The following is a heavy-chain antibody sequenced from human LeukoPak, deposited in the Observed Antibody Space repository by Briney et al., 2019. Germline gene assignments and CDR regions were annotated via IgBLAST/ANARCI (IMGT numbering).Heavy chain of an antibody. CDR2: ISRNSGSR. J-gene: IGHJ4*02. CDR3: VTESGWLFDY. CDR1: GFTFDDYA. V-gene: IGHV3-9*01. Sequence: PGGSLRLSCAASGFTFDDYAMHWVRQAPGKGLEWVSGISRNSGSRDYADSVKGRFTISRDNAKNSLFLQVDSLRAEDTAMYYCVTESGWLFDYWGQGTLVTVSS. D-gene: IGHD6-19*01.